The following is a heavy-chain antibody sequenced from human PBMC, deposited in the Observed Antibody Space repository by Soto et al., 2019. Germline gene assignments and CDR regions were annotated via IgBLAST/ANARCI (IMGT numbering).Heavy chain of an antibody. CDR1: GYTFASYD. J-gene: IGHJ5*01. V-gene: IGHV1-8*01. Sequence: QVQLVQSGAEVKTPGASVKVSCKASGYTFASYDINWVRQAPGQGLEWMGWMNPNSGNTGFAQKFQGRLTLTRDTALTISHMELSSLRKEDTAVYYCARSDGYDFNWLDSWGQGALVTVS. CDR2: MNPNSGNT. D-gene: IGHD2-21*01. CDR3: ARSDGYDFNWLDS.